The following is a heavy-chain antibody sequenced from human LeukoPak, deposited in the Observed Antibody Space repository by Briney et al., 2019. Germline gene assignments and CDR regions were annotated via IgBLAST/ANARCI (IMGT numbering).Heavy chain of an antibody. D-gene: IGHD3-16*01. V-gene: IGHV1-2*04. Sequence: ASVKVSCKASGYTSTGYYMHWVRQAPGQGLEWMGWINPNSGGTNYAQKFQGWVTMTRDTSISTAYMELSRLRSDDTAVYYCARLLRAGGNWFDPWGQGTLVTVSS. CDR1: GYTSTGYY. CDR3: ARLLRAGGNWFDP. J-gene: IGHJ5*02. CDR2: INPNSGGT.